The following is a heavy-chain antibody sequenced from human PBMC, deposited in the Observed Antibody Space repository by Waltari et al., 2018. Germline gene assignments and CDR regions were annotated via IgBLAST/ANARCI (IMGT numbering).Heavy chain of an antibody. V-gene: IGHV1-3*01. Sequence: QVQLVQSGAEVKKPGASVKVSCKASGYTFTSSAMHWVRQAPGQRLEWLGWNNAGNGKTKKSLEFQGRVTITRDTSASTADMEVSSLGSEDKAVYYCAREAEVWSGPDFWGQGTLVTVSS. D-gene: IGHD3-3*01. J-gene: IGHJ4*02. CDR3: AREAEVWSGPDF. CDR1: GYTFTSSA. CDR2: NNAGNGKT.